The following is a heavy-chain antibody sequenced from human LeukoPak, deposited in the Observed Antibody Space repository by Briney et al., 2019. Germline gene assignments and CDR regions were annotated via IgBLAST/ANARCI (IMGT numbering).Heavy chain of an antibody. V-gene: IGHV3-11*06. CDR3: ARDRDSSGWPGYYFDY. Sequence: SVKGRFTISRDNAKNSLYLQMNSLRAEDTAVYYCARDRDSSGWPGYYFDYWGQGTLVTVSS. D-gene: IGHD6-19*01. J-gene: IGHJ4*02.